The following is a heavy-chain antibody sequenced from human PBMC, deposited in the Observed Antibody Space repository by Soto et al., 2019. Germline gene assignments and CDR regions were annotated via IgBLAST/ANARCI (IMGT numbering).Heavy chain of an antibody. D-gene: IGHD3-16*01. CDR2: ISGSGGST. CDR3: ANVLPSGQPRPVMGGYFDY. V-gene: IGHV3-23*01. Sequence: EVQLLESGGGLVQPGGSLRLSCAASGFTFSSYAMSWVRQAPGKGLEWVSAISGSGGSTYYADSVKGRFTISRDNSKNTVYLQMNSLSAEDTAVYYCANVLPSGQPRPVMGGYFDYWGQGTLVTVSS. J-gene: IGHJ4*02. CDR1: GFTFSSYA.